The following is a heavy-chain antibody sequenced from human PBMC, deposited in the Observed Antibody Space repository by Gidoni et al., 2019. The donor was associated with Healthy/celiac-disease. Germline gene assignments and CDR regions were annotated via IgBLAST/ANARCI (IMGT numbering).Heavy chain of an antibody. J-gene: IGHJ4*02. CDR1: WFTFSGSA. D-gene: IGHD5-18*01. CDR3: TSLDTAMVTGDY. CDR2: FRIKANSYST. Sequence: EVQLVESGGGLVQHWGSLKRSGDASWFTFSGSAMHWVRQASGKGREGVGRFRIKANSYSTAYAASVKVRFTISRDDSKNTAYLQMNSLKTEDTAVYYCTSLDTAMVTGDYWGQGTLVTVSS. V-gene: IGHV3-73*01.